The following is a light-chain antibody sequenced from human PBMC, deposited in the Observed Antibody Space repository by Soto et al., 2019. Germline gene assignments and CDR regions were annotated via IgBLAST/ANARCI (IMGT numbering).Light chain of an antibody. CDR3: QQYGCSPGT. CDR2: GAT. J-gene: IGKJ1*01. Sequence: EIVLTQSPGTLSLSPGERATLSCRASQSVSSSYLAWYQQKPGQAPRLLIYGATSRATGIPDRFSGSASGTDFTTTISKLEPEDYAVYYSQQYGCSPGTFGQGTKVEIK. CDR1: QSVSSSY. V-gene: IGKV3-20*01.